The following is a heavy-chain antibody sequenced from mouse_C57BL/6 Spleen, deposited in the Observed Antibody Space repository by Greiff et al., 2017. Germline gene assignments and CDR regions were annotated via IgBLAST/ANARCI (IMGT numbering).Heavy chain of an antibody. D-gene: IGHD2-4*01. CDR3: TRIRRYDYDSWFAY. CDR1: GFTFSSYA. V-gene: IGHV5-9-1*02. J-gene: IGHJ3*01. Sequence: EVTVVESGEGLVKPGGSLKLSCAASGFTFSSYAMSWVRQTPEKRLEWVAYISSGGDYIYYADTVKGRFTISRDNARNTLYLQMSSLKSEDTAMYDSTRIRRYDYDSWFAYWGQGTLVTVSA. CDR2: ISSGGDYI.